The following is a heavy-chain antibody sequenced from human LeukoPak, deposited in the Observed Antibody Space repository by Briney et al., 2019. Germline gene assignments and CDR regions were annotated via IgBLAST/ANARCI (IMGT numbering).Heavy chain of an antibody. D-gene: IGHD6-6*01. Sequence: SETLSLTCTVSGGSISNYYWSWIRQPPGKGLEWIGYIYYSGSTKYNPSLKSRVTISVDPSKNQFSLRLSPVTAADTAVYYCARDWGVSARPGYMDVWGKGTTVTVSS. CDR2: IYYSGST. CDR3: ARDWGVSARPGYMDV. J-gene: IGHJ6*03. CDR1: GGSISNYY. V-gene: IGHV4-59*01.